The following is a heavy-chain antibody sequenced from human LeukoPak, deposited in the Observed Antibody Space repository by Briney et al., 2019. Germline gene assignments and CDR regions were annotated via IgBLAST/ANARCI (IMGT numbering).Heavy chain of an antibody. CDR2: IRYDGSNK. CDR1: GFTFNSYG. CDR3: AKDRRSKFDY. Sequence: GGSLTLSCAASGFTFNSYGMHWVRQTPGKGLEWVAFIRYDGSNKYNPDSVKGRFTISRDNSKNTLYLQMNSLRTEDTAVYYCAKDRRSKFDYWGQGTLVTVSS. D-gene: IGHD4-11*01. J-gene: IGHJ4*02. V-gene: IGHV3-30*02.